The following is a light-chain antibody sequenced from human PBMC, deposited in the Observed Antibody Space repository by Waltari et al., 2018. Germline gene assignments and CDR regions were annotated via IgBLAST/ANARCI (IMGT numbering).Light chain of an antibody. CDR1: SSDVGGYNY. CDR3: SSYTSSSTLV. J-gene: IGLJ2*01. V-gene: IGLV2-14*03. CDR2: DVS. Sequence: QSALTQPASVSGSPGQSLTISCTGTSSDVGGYNYVSWYQEHPGKATKLMIYDVSNRPSGVSNRFSGSKSGNTASLTISGLQAEDEADYYCSSYTSSSTLVFGGGTKLTVL.